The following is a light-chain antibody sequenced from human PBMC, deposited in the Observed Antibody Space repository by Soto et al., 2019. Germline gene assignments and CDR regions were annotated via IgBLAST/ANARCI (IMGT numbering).Light chain of an antibody. Sequence: EIVLTQSPATLSLSPGERATLSCRASQSVSSYLAWYQQKPGQAPRLLIYDASSRATGIPARFSGSGSGTDFTLTISNLEPEDFAVYYCQQRSNWPITFGQGTRLEI. CDR1: QSVSSY. V-gene: IGKV3-11*01. CDR2: DAS. J-gene: IGKJ5*01. CDR3: QQRSNWPIT.